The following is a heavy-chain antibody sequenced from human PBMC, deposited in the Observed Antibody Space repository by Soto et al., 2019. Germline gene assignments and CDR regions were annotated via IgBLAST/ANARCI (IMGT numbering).Heavy chain of an antibody. CDR3: ARSPQWPPLFRRGMDV. J-gene: IGHJ6*01. D-gene: IGHD6-19*01. CDR2: ISYSSSNI. CDR1: GFTFSSFS. Sequence: EVPLVESGGGLVKPGGSLRLSCAASGFTFSSFSMNWVRQAPGKGLEWVASISYSSSNIFHADSLKGRFTISRDNAQNSLYLQMNSLRAEDTAVYYCARSPQWPPLFRRGMDV. V-gene: IGHV3-21*01.